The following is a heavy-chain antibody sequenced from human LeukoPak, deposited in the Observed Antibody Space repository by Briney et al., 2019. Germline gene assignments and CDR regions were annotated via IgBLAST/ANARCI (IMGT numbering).Heavy chain of an antibody. Sequence: GGSLRLSCAASGFTFSSYAMSWVRQAPGKGLEWVSAISGSGSSTYYADSVKGRFTISRDNAKNSLYLQMNSLRAEDTAVYYCAELGITMIGGVWGKGTTVTISS. D-gene: IGHD3-10*02. CDR3: AELGITMIGGV. CDR2: ISGSGSST. V-gene: IGHV3-23*01. J-gene: IGHJ6*04. CDR1: GFTFSSYA.